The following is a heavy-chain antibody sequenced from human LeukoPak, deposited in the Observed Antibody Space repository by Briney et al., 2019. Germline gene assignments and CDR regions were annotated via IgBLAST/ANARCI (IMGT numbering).Heavy chain of an antibody. CDR2: IRYDGSNK. Sequence: PGGSLRPSCAASGFTFSNYGIHWVRQAPGKGLEWVALIRYDGSNKYYADSVKGRFTISRDNSKNMVYVQMNSLRADDTAVYYCSKKGQNDDYGKPAWGQGTLVTVSS. CDR1: GFTFSNYG. J-gene: IGHJ5*02. D-gene: IGHD4-17*01. V-gene: IGHV3-30*02. CDR3: SKKGQNDDYGKPA.